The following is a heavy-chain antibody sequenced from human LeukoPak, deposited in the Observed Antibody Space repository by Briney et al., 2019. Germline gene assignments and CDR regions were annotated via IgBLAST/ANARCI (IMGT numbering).Heavy chain of an antibody. CDR1: GGSISSYY. CDR2: IYYSGST. CDR3: ARGSGPSL. D-gene: IGHD3-10*01. V-gene: IGHV4-59*01. Sequence: SETLSLTCTVSGGSISSYYWSWIRQPPGKGLEWIGYIYYSGSTNYNPSLKSRVTISVDTSKNQFSLKLSSVTAADTAVYYCARGSGPSLWGRGTLVTVSS. J-gene: IGHJ4*02.